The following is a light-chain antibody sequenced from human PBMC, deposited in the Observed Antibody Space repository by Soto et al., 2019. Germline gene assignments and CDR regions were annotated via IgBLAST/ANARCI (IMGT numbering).Light chain of an antibody. CDR3: QHLSRDPLT. CDR1: QALSNY. J-gene: IGKJ4*01. Sequence: DIQLTQSPSVLSASVGDTVTITCRASQALSNYLAWNQQKPGKAPDLLIYSASTLQSGVPSRFSGSASETEFSLTIRALQPEDFATYYCQHLSRDPLTFGGGTKVYSK. V-gene: IGKV1-9*01. CDR2: SAS.